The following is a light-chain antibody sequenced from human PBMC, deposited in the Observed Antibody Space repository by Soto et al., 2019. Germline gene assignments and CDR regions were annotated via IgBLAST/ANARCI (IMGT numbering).Light chain of an antibody. J-gene: IGKJ3*01. V-gene: IGKV3-20*01. CDR3: QQYGSSPLFP. CDR1: QRVISDY. CDR2: GAN. Sequence: EIVLTQSPGPLSLSPGERATLSCRASQRVISDYLAWYQQKPGQAPRLLIYGANNRATGIPDRFSGSGSGTDFTLTISRLEPEDFAVYYCQQYGSSPLFPFGPGNPVDIK.